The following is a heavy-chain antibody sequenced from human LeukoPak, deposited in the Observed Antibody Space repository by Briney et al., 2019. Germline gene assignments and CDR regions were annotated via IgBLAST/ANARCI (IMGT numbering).Heavy chain of an antibody. Sequence: GGSLRLSCAASGFTFSSYGMSWVRQAPGKGLEWVSAISGSGGSTYYADSVKGRFTISRDNSKNTLYLQMNSLRAEDTAVYYCAKDTNLGYSYGKDAFDIWGQGTMVTVSS. CDR2: ISGSGGST. CDR3: AKDTNLGYSYGKDAFDI. V-gene: IGHV3-23*01. CDR1: GFTFSSYG. J-gene: IGHJ3*02. D-gene: IGHD5-18*01.